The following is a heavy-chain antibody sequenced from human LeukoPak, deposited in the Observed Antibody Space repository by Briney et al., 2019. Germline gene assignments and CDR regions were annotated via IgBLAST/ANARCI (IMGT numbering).Heavy chain of an antibody. V-gene: IGHV1-18*01. J-gene: IGHJ5*02. D-gene: IGHD3-9*01. CDR2: SSAYNGHT. CDR3: ARLPYYDLLTGYFRRSRRFWFDP. Sequence: ASVKVSCKASGYTFTSYGISWVRQAPGQGLEWMGSSSAYNGHTNYARNVQDRVTMTTDTSTSRTYMELASLRSDDTAVYYCARLPYYDLLTGYFRRSRRFWFDPWGQGTLVTVSS. CDR1: GYTFTSYG.